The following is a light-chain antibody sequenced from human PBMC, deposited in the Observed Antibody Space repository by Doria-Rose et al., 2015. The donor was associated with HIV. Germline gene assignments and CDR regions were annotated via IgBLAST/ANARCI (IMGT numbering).Light chain of an antibody. J-gene: IGKJ1*01. CDR1: QSVSANY. CDR2: GAS. V-gene: IGKV3-20*01. CDR3: HQYASSRT. Sequence: EIVLTQSPGTLSLSPGERATLPCRASQSVSANYLAWYQQRPGQSPRLLIYGASSRATDIPGRFSGSGSGTDFTLTISRLEPEDFAVYYCHQYASSRTFGQGTKVEIK.